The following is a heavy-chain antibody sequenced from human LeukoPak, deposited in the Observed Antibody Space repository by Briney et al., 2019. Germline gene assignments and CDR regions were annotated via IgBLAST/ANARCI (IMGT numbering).Heavy chain of an antibody. Sequence: GRSLRLSCVASGFTFSDNAMHWVRQAPGKGLEWVAIISYDGSNKYYADSVKGRFTISRDNSKNTLYLQMNSLRAEDTAVYYCARVNAATTFDYWGQGTLVTVSS. CDR3: ARVNAATTFDY. CDR1: GFTFSDNA. D-gene: IGHD1-26*01. V-gene: IGHV3-30*04. J-gene: IGHJ4*02. CDR2: ISYDGSNK.